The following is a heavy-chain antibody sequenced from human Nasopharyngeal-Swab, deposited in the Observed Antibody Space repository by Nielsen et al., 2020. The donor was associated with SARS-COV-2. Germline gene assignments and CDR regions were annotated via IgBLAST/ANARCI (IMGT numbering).Heavy chain of an antibody. CDR2: ISRTSST. CDR3: AKGTGATYRAIDY. CDR1: GLTFSSYA. D-gene: IGHD1-26*01. V-gene: IGHV3-23*01. Sequence: GGSLRLSCAASGLTFSSYAMNWVRQAPGKGLEWVSAISRTSSTYYADSVKGRFTVSRDNSENTLYLQMNSLRAEDTAVYYCAKGTGATYRAIDYWGQGTLVTASS. J-gene: IGHJ4*02.